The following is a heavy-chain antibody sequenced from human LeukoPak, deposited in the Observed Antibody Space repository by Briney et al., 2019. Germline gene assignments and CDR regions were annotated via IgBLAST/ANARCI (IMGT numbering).Heavy chain of an antibody. D-gene: IGHD3-22*01. CDR1: GGSISSYY. Sequence: SETLSPTCTVSGGSISSYYWSWIRQPPGKGLEWVGYIYYTGNTNYSPSLKSRVTISLDTSKSQFSLKLRSVTTADTAVYYCARVLEYYDSRGYNRAFDYWGQGTLVTVSS. CDR2: IYYTGNT. J-gene: IGHJ4*02. V-gene: IGHV4-59*01. CDR3: ARVLEYYDSRGYNRAFDY.